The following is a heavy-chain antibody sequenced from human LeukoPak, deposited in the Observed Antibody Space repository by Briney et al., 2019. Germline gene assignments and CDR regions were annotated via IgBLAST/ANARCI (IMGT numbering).Heavy chain of an antibody. CDR2: ISGSGGST. Sequence: GGSLRLSCAAPGFTFSSYAMSWVRQAPGKGLEWVSAISGSGGSTYYADSVKGRFTISRDNSKNTLYLQMNSLRAEDTAVYYCAKDPYYDFWSGYRDYWGQGTLVTVSS. J-gene: IGHJ4*02. D-gene: IGHD3-3*01. CDR3: AKDPYYDFWSGYRDY. V-gene: IGHV3-23*01. CDR1: GFTFSSYA.